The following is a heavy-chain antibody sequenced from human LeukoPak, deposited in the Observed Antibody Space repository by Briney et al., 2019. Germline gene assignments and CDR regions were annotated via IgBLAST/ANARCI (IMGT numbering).Heavy chain of an antibody. D-gene: IGHD2-2*01. V-gene: IGHV1-69*13. CDR2: IIPIFGTA. Sequence: GASVKVSCKASGGTFSSYAISWVRQAPGQGREWMGGIIPIFGTANYAQKFQGRVTITADESTSTAYMELSSLRSEDTAVYYCARAGGCSSTSCYYLNDAFDIWGQGTMVTVSS. CDR3: ARAGGCSSTSCYYLNDAFDI. CDR1: GGTFSSYA. J-gene: IGHJ3*02.